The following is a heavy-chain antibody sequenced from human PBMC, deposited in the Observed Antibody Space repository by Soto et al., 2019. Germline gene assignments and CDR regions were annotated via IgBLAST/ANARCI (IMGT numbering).Heavy chain of an antibody. J-gene: IGHJ4*02. Sequence: QVQLVESGGGVVQPGRSLRLSCAASGFTFSSYGMHWVRQAPGKGLEWVAVIWYDGSNKYYADSVKGRFTISRDNSKKXMDWQMTSLRAEETAVYYGARGSGIAAADNGGFDYWGKGTLVTVSS. CDR1: GFTFSSYG. V-gene: IGHV3-33*01. CDR2: IWYDGSNK. D-gene: IGHD6-13*01. CDR3: ARGSGIAAADNGGFDY.